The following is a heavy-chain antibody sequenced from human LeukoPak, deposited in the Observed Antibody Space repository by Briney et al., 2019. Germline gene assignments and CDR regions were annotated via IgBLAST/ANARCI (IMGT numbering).Heavy chain of an antibody. J-gene: IGHJ4*02. CDR3: ARDPPGSGWALDY. CDR2: IWADGSDQ. Sequence: GRSLRLSCAASGLTFSSHAMHWVRQAPGKGLDWVAFIWADGSDQEYADSVKGRFTISRDNSKKTMYLQMNSLRVEDTAVYYCARDPPGSGWALDYWGQGTLVTVSS. V-gene: IGHV3-33*01. D-gene: IGHD6-19*01. CDR1: GLTFSSHA.